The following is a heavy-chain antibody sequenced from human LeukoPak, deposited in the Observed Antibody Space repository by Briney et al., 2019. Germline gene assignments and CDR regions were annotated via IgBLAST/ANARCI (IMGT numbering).Heavy chain of an antibody. Sequence: SETLSLTCSVSGYSISSGYHWGWIRQPPGKGLEWIGSIYHSGSTYYNPSFKSRVTVSVDTSKNQFSLKLSSVTAADTAVYYCARLKVRDWYFDLWGRGTLVTVSS. CDR3: ARLKVRDWYFDL. J-gene: IGHJ2*01. CDR2: IYHSGST. V-gene: IGHV4-38-2*02. CDR1: GYSISSGYH.